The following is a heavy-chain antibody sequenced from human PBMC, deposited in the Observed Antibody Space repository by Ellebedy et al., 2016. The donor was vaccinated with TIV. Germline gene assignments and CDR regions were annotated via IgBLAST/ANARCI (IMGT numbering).Heavy chain of an antibody. CDR2: IYYSGST. Sequence: MPSETLSLTCTVSGGSISSYYWSWIRQPPGKGLEWIGYIYYSGSTNYNPSLKSRVTISVDTSKNQFSLKLSSVTAADTAVYYCARERKVAGYFDYWGQGTLVTVSS. V-gene: IGHV4-59*01. D-gene: IGHD2-15*01. CDR3: ARERKVAGYFDY. CDR1: GGSISSYY. J-gene: IGHJ4*02.